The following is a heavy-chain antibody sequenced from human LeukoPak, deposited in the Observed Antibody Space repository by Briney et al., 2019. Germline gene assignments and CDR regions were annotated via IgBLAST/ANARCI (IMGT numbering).Heavy chain of an antibody. V-gene: IGHV3-23*01. CDR3: AKASSSSWYVGNWFDP. CDR1: GFTFSSYV. Sequence: PGGSLRLSCAASGFTFSSYVMSWVRQAPGKGLEWVSAISGSGGSTYYADSVKGRFTISRDNSKNTLYLQMNSLRAEDTAVYYCAKASSSSWYVGNWFDPWGQGTLVTVSS. J-gene: IGHJ5*02. CDR2: ISGSGGST. D-gene: IGHD6-13*01.